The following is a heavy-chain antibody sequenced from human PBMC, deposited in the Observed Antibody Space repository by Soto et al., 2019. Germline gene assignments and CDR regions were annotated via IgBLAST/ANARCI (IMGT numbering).Heavy chain of an antibody. V-gene: IGHV1-18*01. CDR1: GYSFTRYG. J-gene: IGHJ6*02. D-gene: IGHD3-16*01. CDR2: INAYNGNT. CDR3: AMVDVYVTSSPQDV. Sequence: QVQLVQSGAEVKNPGASVKVSCKASGYSFTRYGIGWARQAPGQGLEWMGWINAYNGNTNYAQNLQGRLTLTTDTPTTTAYMELRSLRSNDTAIYYCAMVDVYVTSSPQDVWGQGTTVTVSS.